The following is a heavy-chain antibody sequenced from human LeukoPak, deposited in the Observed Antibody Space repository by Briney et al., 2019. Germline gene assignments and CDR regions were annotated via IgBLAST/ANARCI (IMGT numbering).Heavy chain of an antibody. D-gene: IGHD3-10*01. CDR3: ARESFSGSGGLNWFAP. CDR1: GYTFIDYY. J-gene: IGHJ5*02. V-gene: IGHV1-2*02. Sequence: ASVKVSCKASGYTFIDYYIHWVRQAPGQGLEWMGGLNPDTGSTNYAQKFQARVIMTRDTSINTAYMELRRLRYDDTAMYFCARESFSGSGGLNWFAPWGQGTLVTVSS. CDR2: LNPDTGST.